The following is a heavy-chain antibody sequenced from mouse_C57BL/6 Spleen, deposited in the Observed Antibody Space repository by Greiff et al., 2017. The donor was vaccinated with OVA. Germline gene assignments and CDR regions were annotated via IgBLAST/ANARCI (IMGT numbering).Heavy chain of an antibody. V-gene: IGHV1-69*01. CDR3: ARKSPGYNYAWFAY. J-gene: IGHJ3*01. Sequence: QVQLQQPGAELVMPGASVKLSCKASGYTFTSYWMHWVKQRPGQGLEWIGELDPSDSYTNYNQKFKGKSTLTVDKSSSTADMQRSSLTSEDSAGYYCARKSPGYNYAWFAYWGQGTLVTVSA. CDR1: GYTFTSYW. CDR2: LDPSDSYT. D-gene: IGHD1-3*01.